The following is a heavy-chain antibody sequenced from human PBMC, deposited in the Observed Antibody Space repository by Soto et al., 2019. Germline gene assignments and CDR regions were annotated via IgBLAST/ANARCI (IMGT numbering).Heavy chain of an antibody. Sequence: GSLRLPFTASGFTFSSYAMSWVRQAPGKGLEWVSAIRGSCGSTYYAGSVKGRFTISRDNSKNTLYLQMNSLRAEDTAVYYCAKVYEMSIVVVPAASFDYWGQGTLVTVSS. CDR1: GFTFSSYA. CDR2: IRGSCGST. V-gene: IGHV3-23*01. CDR3: AKVYEMSIVVVPAASFDY. D-gene: IGHD2-2*01. J-gene: IGHJ4*02.